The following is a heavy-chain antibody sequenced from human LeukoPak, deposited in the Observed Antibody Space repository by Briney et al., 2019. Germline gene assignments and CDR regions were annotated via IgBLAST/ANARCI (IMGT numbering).Heavy chain of an antibody. CDR3: ARDIRGGYYYDSSGYPDY. CDR1: GYTCTGYY. D-gene: IGHD3-22*01. CDR2: INPNSGGT. V-gene: IGHV1-2*02. Sequence: GASVKVSCKASGYTCTGYYMHWVRQAPGQGLEWMGWINPNSGGTNYAQKFQGRVTMTRDTSISTAYMELSRLRSDDTAVYYCARDIRGGYYYDSSGYPDYWGQGTLVTVSS. J-gene: IGHJ4*02.